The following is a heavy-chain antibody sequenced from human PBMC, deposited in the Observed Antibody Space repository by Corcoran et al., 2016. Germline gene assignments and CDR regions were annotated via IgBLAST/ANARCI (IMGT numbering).Heavy chain of an antibody. J-gene: IGHJ4*02. D-gene: IGHD3-16*02. Sequence: QVQLVESGGGVVQPGRSLRLSCAASGFTFSSYAIHWVRQAPGKGLEWVAVISYDGSNKYYVDSVEGRCTISRDNSKNTVYLQMNSLRDEDTAVYYCGKDETIMITFGGVIGYWGQGTLVTVSS. CDR3: GKDETIMITFGGVIGY. CDR2: ISYDGSNK. V-gene: IGHV3-30*18. CDR1: GFTFSSYA.